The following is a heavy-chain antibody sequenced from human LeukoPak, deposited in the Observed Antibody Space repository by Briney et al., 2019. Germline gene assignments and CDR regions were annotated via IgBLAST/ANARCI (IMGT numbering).Heavy chain of an antibody. CDR2: ISAYNGNT. D-gene: IGHD1-26*01. Sequence: ASVKVSCKASGYTFTSYAMNWVRQAPGQGLEWMGWISAYNGNTNYAQKLQGRVTMTTDTSTSTAYMELRSLRSDDTAVYYCARLTWEPPRKWFDPWGQGTLVTVSS. CDR1: GYTFTSYA. J-gene: IGHJ5*02. CDR3: ARLTWEPPRKWFDP. V-gene: IGHV1-18*01.